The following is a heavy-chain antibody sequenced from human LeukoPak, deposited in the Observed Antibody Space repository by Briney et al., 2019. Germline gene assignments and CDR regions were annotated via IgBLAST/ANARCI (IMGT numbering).Heavy chain of an antibody. D-gene: IGHD3-10*01. CDR3: AKAGLWFGEFRRFDY. Sequence: GGSLRLSCAASGFTFRSYAMSWVRQAPGKGLEWVSAISGSGGSTYYADSVKGRFTISRDNSKNTLYLQMNSLRAEDTAVYYCAKAGLWFGEFRRFDYWGQGTLVTVSS. V-gene: IGHV3-23*01. CDR1: GFTFRSYA. CDR2: ISGSGGST. J-gene: IGHJ4*02.